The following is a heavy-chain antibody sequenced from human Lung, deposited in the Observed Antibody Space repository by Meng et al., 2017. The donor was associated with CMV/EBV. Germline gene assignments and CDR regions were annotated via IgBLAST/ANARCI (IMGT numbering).Heavy chain of an antibody. V-gene: IGHV1-18*01. CDR1: GYTFNTYG. Sequence: SVXVSXXASGYTFNTYGLSWVRQAPGQGLEWMAWISPYTGNTKFAQKFQGRVTMTTDISTTTAYMELTSLRSDDTAVYYCARDGAQGVVIVIPGSTSMGLWGQGTXVTVSS. D-gene: IGHD2/OR15-2a*01. J-gene: IGHJ6*02. CDR2: ISPYTGNT. CDR3: ARDGAQGVVIVIPGSTSMGL.